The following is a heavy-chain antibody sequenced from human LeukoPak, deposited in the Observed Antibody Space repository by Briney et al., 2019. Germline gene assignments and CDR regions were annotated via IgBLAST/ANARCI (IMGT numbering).Heavy chain of an antibody. CDR3: AKDQYGEAFDI. CDR1: GFTFSSYA. D-gene: IGHD4-17*01. Sequence: GGSLRLSCAASGFTFSSYAMNWVRQAPGKGLEWVSGISGSGAGTYYADSVKGRFTISRDNSKNTLYLQMNSLRAEDTAVYYCAKDQYGEAFDIWGPGTMVTVSS. CDR2: ISGSGAGT. J-gene: IGHJ3*02. V-gene: IGHV3-23*01.